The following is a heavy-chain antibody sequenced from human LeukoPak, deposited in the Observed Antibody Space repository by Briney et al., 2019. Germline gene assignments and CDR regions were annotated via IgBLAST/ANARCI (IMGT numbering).Heavy chain of an antibody. CDR2: FDPEDGET. CDR1: GYTLTELS. J-gene: IGHJ4*02. V-gene: IGHV1-24*01. Sequence: RASAKVSCMVSGYTLTELSMHWVRPAPGKGLGWRGGFDPEDGETIYAQKFQGRVTMTEDTSTDTAYMELSSLRSEDTAVYYCATTGYPPAAFDYWGQGTLVTVSS. D-gene: IGHD5-12*01. CDR3: ATTGYPPAAFDY.